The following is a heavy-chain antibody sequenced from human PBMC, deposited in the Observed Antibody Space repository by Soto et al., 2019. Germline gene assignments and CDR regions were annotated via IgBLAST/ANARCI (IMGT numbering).Heavy chain of an antibody. V-gene: IGHV3-74*01. CDR1: GFTLSGRS. J-gene: IGHJ6*04. D-gene: IGHD3-10*01. CDR3: SSGWFGAAV. Sequence: EVQLVESGGGLVQPGGSLRLSCAASGFTLSGRSMHWVRQAPGKGLVWVSGIDNAGTDSTYADSVKGRFTSSRDNAKNTLYLQMNSLGVDVTAVYSCSSGWFGAAVWGKGTTVPASP. CDR2: IDNAGTDS.